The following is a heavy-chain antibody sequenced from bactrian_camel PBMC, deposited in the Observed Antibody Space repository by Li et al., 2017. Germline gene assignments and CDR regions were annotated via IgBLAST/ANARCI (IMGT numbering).Heavy chain of an antibody. V-gene: IGHV3S6*01. J-gene: IGHJ6*01. CDR1: GFIFSSYW. D-gene: IGHD3*01. CDR2: IYRNGGHV. Sequence: HVQLVESGGGLVQPGGSLRLSCAASGFIFSSYWMYWVRQAPGRDPEGVATIYRNGGHVYYADSVTGRFTISQDNAKNTLYLQMDSLKPEDTAMYYCAAGWDDCYPFLSATGFNSWGQGTQVTVS. CDR3: AAGWDDCYPFLSATGFNS.